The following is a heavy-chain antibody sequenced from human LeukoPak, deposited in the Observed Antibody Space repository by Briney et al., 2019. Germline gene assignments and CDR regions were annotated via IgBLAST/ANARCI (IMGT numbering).Heavy chain of an antibody. V-gene: IGHV3-23*01. Sequence: GGSLRLSCAASGFTFSSHAMSWVRQAPGKGLEWVSAISDSGGNTYYADSVKGRFTISRDNSKNTLYLQMNSLRAEDTAVYYCAKSAIFGVVIINPSYFDYWGQGTLVTVSS. D-gene: IGHD3-3*01. CDR3: AKSAIFGVVIINPSYFDY. J-gene: IGHJ4*02. CDR1: GFTFSSHA. CDR2: ISDSGGNT.